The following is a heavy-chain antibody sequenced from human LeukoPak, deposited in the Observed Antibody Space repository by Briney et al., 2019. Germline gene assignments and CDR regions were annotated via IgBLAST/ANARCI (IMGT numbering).Heavy chain of an antibody. J-gene: IGHJ3*02. CDR1: GFTFESYD. CDR3: AKALDSILGVVLTPPALDI. CDR2: ISGSGDTT. V-gene: IGHV3-23*01. Sequence: GGSLRLSCAASGFTFESYDMSWVRQAPGKGLEWVSDISGSGDTTYYADSAKGRFSMSRDNSRGTLSLQMSSLRAEDTAVYFCAKALDSILGVVLTPPALDIWGQGTMVTVSS. D-gene: IGHD3-3*01.